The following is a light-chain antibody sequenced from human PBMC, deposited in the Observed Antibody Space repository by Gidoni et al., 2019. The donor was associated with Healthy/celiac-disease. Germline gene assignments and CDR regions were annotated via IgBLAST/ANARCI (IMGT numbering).Light chain of an antibody. CDR3: QQLNSYPRTT. V-gene: IGKV1-9*01. J-gene: IGKJ2*01. CDR2: AAS. CDR1: QGISSY. Sequence: QLTQSPSSLSASVGDRVTITCRASQGISSYLAWYQQKPGKAPKLLIYAASTLQSGVPSRFSGSGSGTDFTLTISSLQPEDFETYYCQQLNSYPRTTFGQGTKLEIK.